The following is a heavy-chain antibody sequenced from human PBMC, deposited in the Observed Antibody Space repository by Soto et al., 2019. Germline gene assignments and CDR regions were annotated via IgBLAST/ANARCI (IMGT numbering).Heavy chain of an antibody. V-gene: IGHV3-30*18. Sequence: GGSLRLSCVASGFTFSSYGMHWVRQAPGKGLEWVALISYDGSQKYFGVSVKGRFTISRDNSKNTLYLQMNTLRHEDTAVYYCAKERGRNRNFAMDVWGQGTSVTVSS. CDR2: ISYDGSQK. D-gene: IGHD1-1*01. J-gene: IGHJ6*02. CDR1: GFTFSSYG. CDR3: AKERGRNRNFAMDV.